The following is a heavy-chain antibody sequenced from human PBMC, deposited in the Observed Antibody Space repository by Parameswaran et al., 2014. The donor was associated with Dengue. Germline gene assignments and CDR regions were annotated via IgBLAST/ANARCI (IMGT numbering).Heavy chain of an antibody. J-gene: IGHJ6*02. CDR2: IISGGTI. CDR3: ARALGLRYFDWTLDV. D-gene: IGHD3-9*01. V-gene: IGHV3-69-1*02. Sequence: KWIRQPPGKGLEWVSCIISGGTIYYADSVKGRFTISRDNAKNSLYLQMNSLRAEDTAVYYCARALGLRYFDWTLDVWGQGTTVTVSS.